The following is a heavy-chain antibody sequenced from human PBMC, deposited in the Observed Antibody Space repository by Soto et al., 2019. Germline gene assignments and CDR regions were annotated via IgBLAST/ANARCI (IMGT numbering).Heavy chain of an antibody. J-gene: IGHJ5*02. CDR3: ARIGLYGDYHNWFDP. V-gene: IGHV3-7*01. CDR2: IKQDGSEK. Sequence: LRLSCAASGFTFSSYWMSWVRQAPGKGLEWVANIKQDGSEKYYVDSVKGRFTISRDNAKNSLYLQMNRLRAEDTAVYYCARIGLYGDYHNWFDPWGQGTLVTASS. D-gene: IGHD4-17*01. CDR1: GFTFSSYW.